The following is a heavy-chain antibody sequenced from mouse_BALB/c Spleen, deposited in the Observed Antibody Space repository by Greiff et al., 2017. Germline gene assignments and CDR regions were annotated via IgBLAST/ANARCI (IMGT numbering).Heavy chain of an antibody. CDR1: GFNIKDYY. J-gene: IGHJ2*01. V-gene: IGHV14-4*02. Sequence: EVKLMESGAELVRSGASVKLSCTASGFNIKDYYMHWVKQRPEQGLEWIGWIDPENGDTEYAPKFQGKATMTADTSSNTAYLQLSSLTSEDTAVYYCNGGDYYGSSYFDYWGQGTTLTVSS. CDR2: IDPENGDT. CDR3: NGGDYYGSSYFDY. D-gene: IGHD1-1*01.